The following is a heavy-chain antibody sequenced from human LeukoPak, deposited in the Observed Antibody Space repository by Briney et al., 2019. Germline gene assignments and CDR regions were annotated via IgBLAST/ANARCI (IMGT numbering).Heavy chain of an antibody. Sequence: GGSLRLSCAASGFTFSSYGMHWVRQAPGKGLEWVAVISYDGSNKYYADSVKGRFTISRDNSKNTLYLQMNSLRAEDTAVYYCARGNYYDSIGDRDDWFDPWGQGTLVTVSS. CDR2: ISYDGSNK. D-gene: IGHD3-22*01. CDR3: ARGNYYDSIGDRDDWFDP. CDR1: GFTFSSYG. V-gene: IGHV3-30*03. J-gene: IGHJ5*02.